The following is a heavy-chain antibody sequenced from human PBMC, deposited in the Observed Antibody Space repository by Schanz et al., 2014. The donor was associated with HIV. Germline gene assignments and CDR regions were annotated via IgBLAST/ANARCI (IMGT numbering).Heavy chain of an antibody. J-gene: IGHJ6*02. D-gene: IGHD6-6*01. CDR1: GFTFSSYG. CDR2: VWYDGSNK. Sequence: QVQLVESGGGVVHPGRSLRLSCAASGFTFSSYGMHWVRQAPGKGLEWVAVVWYDGSNKYYGDSVKGRFTISRDNSKNTLYLQMNSLRAEDTAVYYCARDLWSIAAGGMDVWGQGTTVTVSS. CDR3: ARDLWSIAAGGMDV. V-gene: IGHV3-33*01.